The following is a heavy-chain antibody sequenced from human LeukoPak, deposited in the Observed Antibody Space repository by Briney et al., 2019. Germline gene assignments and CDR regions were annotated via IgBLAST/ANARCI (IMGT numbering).Heavy chain of an antibody. CDR1: GGTSSSYA. V-gene: IGHV1-69*13. Sequence: ASVTVSCKASGGTSSSYAISWVRQAPGQGLEWMGGIIPIFGTANYAQKFQGRVTITADESTSTAYMELSSLRSEDTAVYYCASLSGSYYYYGMDVWGQGITVTVSS. CDR2: IIPIFGTA. J-gene: IGHJ6*02. CDR3: ASLSGSYYYYGMDV. D-gene: IGHD1-26*01.